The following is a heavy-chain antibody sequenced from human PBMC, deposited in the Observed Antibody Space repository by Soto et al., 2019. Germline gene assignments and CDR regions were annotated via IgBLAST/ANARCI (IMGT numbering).Heavy chain of an antibody. V-gene: IGHV3-23*01. J-gene: IGHJ4*02. Sequence: GGSLRLSCAASGFTFSSYTVSWVRQAPGKGLEWVSGISGSGGSTYYADSVKGRFTTSRDNSKNTLYLQMNSPRAEDTAVYYCAKDRAQQQLAYFDYWGQGTLVTVSS. D-gene: IGHD6-13*01. CDR2: ISGSGGST. CDR1: GFTFSSYT. CDR3: AKDRAQQQLAYFDY.